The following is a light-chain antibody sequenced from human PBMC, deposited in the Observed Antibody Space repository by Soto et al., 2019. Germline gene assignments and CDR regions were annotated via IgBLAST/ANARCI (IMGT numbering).Light chain of an antibody. CDR1: QSGSTT. V-gene: IGKV3-15*01. CDR2: GAS. CDR3: QQYKDWPTT. Sequence: ERVMAQSRTTLAVSPGQSAYISCGASQSGSTTVAWYHQKPGQAPRLLVYGASTRATGIPARFSGSGAGTDFTLTITSLQSEDFGVYFCQQYKDWPTTFGQGTKVDIK. J-gene: IGKJ1*01.